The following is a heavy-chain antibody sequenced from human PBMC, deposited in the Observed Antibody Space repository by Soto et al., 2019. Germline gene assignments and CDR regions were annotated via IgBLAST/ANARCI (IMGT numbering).Heavy chain of an antibody. Sequence: QVQLVQSGAEVKKPGSSVKVSCKASGGTFSSYAISWVRQAPGQGLEWMGGIIPIFGTANYAQKFQGRVTITADEATSTASMELGRLRSEDTAVYYCARYYYDSSGYYPHFDYWGQGTLVTVSS. V-gene: IGHV1-69*12. CDR3: ARYYYDSSGYYPHFDY. CDR2: IIPIFGTA. J-gene: IGHJ4*02. CDR1: GGTFSSYA. D-gene: IGHD3-22*01.